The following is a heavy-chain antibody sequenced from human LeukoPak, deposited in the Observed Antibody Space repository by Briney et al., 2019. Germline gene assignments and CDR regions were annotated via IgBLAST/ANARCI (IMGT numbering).Heavy chain of an antibody. J-gene: IGHJ4*02. D-gene: IGHD3-10*01. Sequence: PSETLSLTCTVSGSSISSGGYYWSWIRQHPGKGLEWIGDIYYSGSTYFNPSLKSRGTISVDTSKNQFSLKLSSVTAADTAVYYCARGGSGIDYWGQGTLVTVSS. CDR1: GSSISSGGYY. V-gene: IGHV4-31*03. CDR3: ARGGSGIDY. CDR2: IYYSGST.